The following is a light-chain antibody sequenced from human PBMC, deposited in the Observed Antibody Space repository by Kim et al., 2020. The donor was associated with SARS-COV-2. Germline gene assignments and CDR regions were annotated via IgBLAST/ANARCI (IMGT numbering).Light chain of an antibody. CDR2: QND. J-gene: IGLJ2*01. V-gene: IGLV3-1*01. CDR3: QAWDNSTVV. Sequence: SVSPGQTATIACSGDKLGNRYVCWYQQKSGQSPILVIYQNDKRPSGIPERLSGSNSGNTATLTISGTQAMDEADYYCQAWDNSTVVFGGGTQLTVL. CDR1: KLGNRY.